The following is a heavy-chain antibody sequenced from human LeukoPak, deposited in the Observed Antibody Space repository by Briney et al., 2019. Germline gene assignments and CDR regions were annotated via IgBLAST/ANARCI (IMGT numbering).Heavy chain of an antibody. CDR1: GFTFSNAW. CDR3: ARERRTRLIDY. V-gene: IGHV3-33*08. Sequence: GGSLRLSCAASGFTFSNAWMSWVRQAPGKGLEWVAIMWSDGINNYYADSVKGRFTISRDNSKNTLYLQMNSLRAEDTAVYYCARERRTRLIDYWGLGTLVTVSS. D-gene: IGHD4/OR15-4a*01. CDR2: MWSDGINN. J-gene: IGHJ4*02.